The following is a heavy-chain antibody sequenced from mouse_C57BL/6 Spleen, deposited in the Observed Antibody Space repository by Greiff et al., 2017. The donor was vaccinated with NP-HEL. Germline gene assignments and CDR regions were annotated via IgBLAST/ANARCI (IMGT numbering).Heavy chain of an antibody. CDR3: ARGDYYGYDVAY. CDR2: IYPGDGDT. J-gene: IGHJ3*01. Sequence: QVQLQQSGAELVKPGASVKISCKASGYAFSSYWMNWVKQRPGKGLEWIGQIYPGDGDTNYNGKFKGKATLTADKSSSTAYMQLSSLTSEGSAVYFRARGDYYGYDVAYRGQGTLVTVSA. D-gene: IGHD2-2*01. CDR1: GYAFSSYW. V-gene: IGHV1-80*01.